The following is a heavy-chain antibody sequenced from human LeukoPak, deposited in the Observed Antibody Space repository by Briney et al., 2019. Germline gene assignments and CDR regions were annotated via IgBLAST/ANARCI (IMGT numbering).Heavy chain of an antibody. Sequence: PGGSLRLSCAASGFTFSSYAMHWVRQAPGKGLEWVAVISYDGSNKYYADSVKGRFTISRDNSKNTLYLQMNSLRAEDTAVYYCARDQGSLGRNDAFDIWGQGTMVTVSS. CDR3: ARDQGSLGRNDAFDI. CDR1: GFTFSSYA. V-gene: IGHV3-30-3*01. CDR2: ISYDGSNK. J-gene: IGHJ3*02. D-gene: IGHD3-10*01.